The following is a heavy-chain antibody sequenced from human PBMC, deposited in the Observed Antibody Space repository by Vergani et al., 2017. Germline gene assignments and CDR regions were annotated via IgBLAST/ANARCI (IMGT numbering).Heavy chain of an antibody. J-gene: IGHJ6*02. V-gene: IGHV3-33*01. CDR2: IWYDGSNK. CDR3: AGDNEGYCSGGSCYWGEYYYCGMDV. D-gene: IGHD2-15*01. Sequence: QVQLVESGGGVVQPGRSLRLSCAASGFTFSSYGMHWVRQAPGKGLEWVAVIWYDGSNKYYADSVKGRFTIARDNSKNTLYLQMNSLRAEDTAVYYCAGDNEGYCSGGSCYWGEYYYCGMDVWGQGTTVTVSS. CDR1: GFTFSSYG.